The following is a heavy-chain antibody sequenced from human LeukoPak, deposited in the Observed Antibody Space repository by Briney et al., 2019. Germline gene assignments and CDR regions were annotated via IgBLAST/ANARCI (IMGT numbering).Heavy chain of an antibody. CDR1: GFSFSSYA. CDR2: MSSSDDGR. CDR3: AKHGSGSYYNSNYFDY. D-gene: IGHD3-10*01. V-gene: IGHV3-23*01. J-gene: IGHJ4*02. Sequence: GGSLRLSCATSGFSFSSYAMSWVRQAPGKGLEWVSAMSSSDDGRYYAASVRGRFTISRDNSKNTLYLQMNSLRAEDTAVYYCAKHGSGSYYNSNYFDYWGQGTLVTVSS.